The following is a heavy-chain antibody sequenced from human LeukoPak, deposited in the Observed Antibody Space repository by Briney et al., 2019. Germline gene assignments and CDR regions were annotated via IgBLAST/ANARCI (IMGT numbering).Heavy chain of an antibody. CDR3: ARGESSGWYYFNY. Sequence: PSETLSLTFTVSGGSISSSSYYWGWIRQPPGKGLEWIGSIYSTNYNPSLKSRVTISVDTPKNQFSLKLSSVTAADTAVYYCARGESSGWYYFNYWGQGTLVTVSS. CDR2: IYST. CDR1: GGSISSSSYY. D-gene: IGHD6-13*01. J-gene: IGHJ4*02. V-gene: IGHV4-39*07.